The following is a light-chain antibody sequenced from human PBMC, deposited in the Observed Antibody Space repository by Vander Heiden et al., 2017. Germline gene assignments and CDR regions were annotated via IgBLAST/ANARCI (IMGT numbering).Light chain of an antibody. Sequence: GGATISCKSSQNLLYSSNNKNYLAWYQQKPGQPPKLLIYWASTRESGVPDRFSGSGSGTDFTLTISSLQAEDVAVYYCQQYYSTPWTFGQGTKVEIK. CDR2: WAS. CDR1: QNLLYSSNNKNY. J-gene: IGKJ1*01. CDR3: QQYYSTPWT. V-gene: IGKV4-1*01.